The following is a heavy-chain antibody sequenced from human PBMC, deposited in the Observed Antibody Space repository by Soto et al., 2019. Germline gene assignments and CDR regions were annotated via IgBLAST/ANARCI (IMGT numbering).Heavy chain of an antibody. D-gene: IGHD6-19*01. CDR3: ARDGSSGWYGIYYYYGMDV. V-gene: IGHV6-1*01. CDR1: GDSVSSNSAA. CDR2: TYYRSKWYN. Sequence: SQTLSLTCAISGDSVSSNSAAWNWIRQSPSRGLEWLGRTYYRSKWYNDYAVSVKSRITINPDTSKNQFSLQLNSVTPKDTAVYYCARDGSSGWYGIYYYYGMDVWGQGTTVTVSS. J-gene: IGHJ6*02.